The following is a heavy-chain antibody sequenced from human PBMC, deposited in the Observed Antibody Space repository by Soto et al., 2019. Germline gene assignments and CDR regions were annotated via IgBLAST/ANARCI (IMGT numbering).Heavy chain of an antibody. V-gene: IGHV1-2*04. CDR2: INPNSGGT. Sequence: ASVKVSCKASAYTFTGYYMHWVRQAPGQGLEWMGWINPNSGGTNYAQKFQGWVTMTRDTSISTAYMELSRLRSDDTAVYYCARVPPGYYGSGSSIGYFDYWGQGTLVTVSS. CDR3: ARVPPGYYGSGSSIGYFDY. CDR1: AYTFTGYY. D-gene: IGHD3-10*01. J-gene: IGHJ4*02.